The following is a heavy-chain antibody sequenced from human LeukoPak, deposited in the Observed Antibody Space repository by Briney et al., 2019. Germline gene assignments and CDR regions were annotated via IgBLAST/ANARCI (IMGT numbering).Heavy chain of an antibody. CDR3: ARDRAVVVIAAPGY. CDR1: GYTFINYG. D-gene: IGHD2-15*01. Sequence: ASVKVSCKASGYTFINYGVSWVRQAPGQGLEWMGWISAYNGNTNYTQKLQGRVTMTTDKSTNTAYMELRSLRSDDTAVYYCARDRAVVVIAAPGYWGQGTLVTVSS. V-gene: IGHV1-18*01. J-gene: IGHJ4*02. CDR2: ISAYNGNT.